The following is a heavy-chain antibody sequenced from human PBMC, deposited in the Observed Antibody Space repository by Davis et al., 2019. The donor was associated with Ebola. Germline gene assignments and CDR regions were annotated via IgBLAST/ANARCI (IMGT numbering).Heavy chain of an antibody. J-gene: IGHJ5*02. CDR3: ARGTRTFGGVIVKFDP. Sequence: SQTLSLTCAISGDSVSSNSAAWNWIRQSPSRGLEWLGRTYYRSKWYNDYAVSVKSRITINPDTSNNQFSLQLNSVTPEDTAVYYCARGTRTFGGVIVKFDPWGQGTLVTVSS. V-gene: IGHV6-1*01. D-gene: IGHD3-16*02. CDR1: GDSVSSNSAA. CDR2: TYYRSKWYN.